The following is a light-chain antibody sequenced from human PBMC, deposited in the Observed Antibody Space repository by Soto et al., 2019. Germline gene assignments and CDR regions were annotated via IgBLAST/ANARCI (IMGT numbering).Light chain of an antibody. V-gene: IGKV1-5*03. CDR2: KAS. CDR3: QQYNSYSWT. J-gene: IGKJ1*01. CDR1: QSISSW. Sequence: DIQMTQSPSTLSASVADRVTITCRASQSISSWLAWYQQKPGKAPKLLIYKASSLESGVPSRFSGSGSGTEFTLTISSLQPDDFVTYYCQQYNSYSWTFGQGTKVEIK.